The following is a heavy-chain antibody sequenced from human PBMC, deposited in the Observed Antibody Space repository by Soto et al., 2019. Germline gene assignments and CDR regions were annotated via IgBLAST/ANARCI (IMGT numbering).Heavy chain of an antibody. D-gene: IGHD2-15*01. Sequence: SETLSLTCAVYGGSFSGYYWSWIRQPPGKGLEWIGEINHSGSTNYNPSLKSRVTISVDTSKNQFSLKLSSVTAADTAVYYCARGQPVVAATTITYYFDYWGQGTLVTVSS. V-gene: IGHV4-34*01. CDR3: ARGQPVVAATTITYYFDY. CDR1: GGSFSGYY. J-gene: IGHJ4*02. CDR2: INHSGST.